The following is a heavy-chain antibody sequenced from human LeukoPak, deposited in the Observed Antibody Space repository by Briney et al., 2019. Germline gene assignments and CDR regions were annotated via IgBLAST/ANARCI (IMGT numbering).Heavy chain of an antibody. J-gene: IGHJ6*02. CDR1: GFTVSSNY. V-gene: IGHV3-53*01. D-gene: IGHD3-22*01. Sequence: GGSLRLSCAASGFTVSSNYMSWVRQAPGKGLEWVSVIYSGGSTYYADSVKGRFTISRDNSKNTLYLQMNSLRAEDTAVYYCARASGYYDSGGYHPDAYGMDVWGQGTTVTVSS. CDR3: ARASGYYDSGGYHPDAYGMDV. CDR2: IYSGGST.